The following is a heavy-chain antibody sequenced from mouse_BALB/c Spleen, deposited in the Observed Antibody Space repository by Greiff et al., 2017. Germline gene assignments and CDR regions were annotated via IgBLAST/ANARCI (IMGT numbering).Heavy chain of an antibody. CDR2: ISYSGST. V-gene: IGHV3-2*02. CDR1: GYSITSDYA. CDR3: ARLKAARAFYAMDY. D-gene: IGHD3-1*01. Sequence: EVQGVESGPGLVKPSQSLSLTCTVTGYSITSDYAWNWIRQFPGNKLEWMGYISYSGSTSYNPSLKSRISITRDTSKNQFFLQLNSVTTEDTATYYCARLKAARAFYAMDYWGQGTSVTVSS. J-gene: IGHJ4*01.